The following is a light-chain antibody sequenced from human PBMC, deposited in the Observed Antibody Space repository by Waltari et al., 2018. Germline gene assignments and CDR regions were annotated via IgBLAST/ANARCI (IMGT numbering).Light chain of an antibody. V-gene: IGLV2-14*03. CDR1: SSDVGGYNY. Sequence: QSALTQPASVSGSPGQSITISCTGTSSDVGGYNYVSWYQQHPGKAPKPMIYDVSNLPSGVSNRFSGSKSGNTASLTISGLQAEDEADYYCSSYTSSSPYVFGTGTKVTVL. CDR3: SSYTSSSPYV. CDR2: DVS. J-gene: IGLJ1*01.